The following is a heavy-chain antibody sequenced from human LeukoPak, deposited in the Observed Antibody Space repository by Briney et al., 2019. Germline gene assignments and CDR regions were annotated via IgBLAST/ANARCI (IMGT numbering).Heavy chain of an antibody. CDR1: GYTFTGYY. Sequence: ASVKVSCKASGYTFTGYYMHWVRQAPGQGLEWMGWINPNSGGTDYAQKFQGRVTMTRDTSISTAYMELSRLRFDDTAVFYCARDAVYSSGLIDYWGQGSLVTVSS. J-gene: IGHJ4*02. V-gene: IGHV1-2*02. D-gene: IGHD6-19*01. CDR3: ARDAVYSSGLIDY. CDR2: INPNSGGT.